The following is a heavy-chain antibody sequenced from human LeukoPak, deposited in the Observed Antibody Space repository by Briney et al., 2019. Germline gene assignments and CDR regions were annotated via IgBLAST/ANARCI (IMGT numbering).Heavy chain of an antibody. J-gene: IGHJ4*02. V-gene: IGHV3-21*04. Sequence: PGGSLRLSCAASGFTFSSYSMNWVRQAPGKGLEWVSSINSGSSYKYYADSLKGRFTISRDNSKNTLYLQMNSLRAEDTAVYYCAKDERYYDFWSGYYKSYFDYWGQGTLVTVSS. CDR2: INSGSSYK. D-gene: IGHD3-3*01. CDR1: GFTFSSYS. CDR3: AKDERYYDFWSGYYKSYFDY.